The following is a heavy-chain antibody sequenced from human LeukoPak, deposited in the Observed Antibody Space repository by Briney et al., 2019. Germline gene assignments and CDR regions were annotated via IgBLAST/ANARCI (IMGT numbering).Heavy chain of an antibody. J-gene: IGHJ4*02. Sequence: GRSLRLSCAASGFTFSSCSMHWVRRAPGKGLEWVAVISYDGSREYYADSVKGRFTISRDNSKNTLYLQMNSLRAEDTAVYYCAKEREYGSGSLKREAVWGCYDCWGRGTRVSV. D-gene: IGHD3-10*01. CDR1: GFTFSSCS. V-gene: IGHV3-30-3*01. CDR3: AKEREYGSGSLKREAVWGCYDC. CDR2: ISYDGSRE.